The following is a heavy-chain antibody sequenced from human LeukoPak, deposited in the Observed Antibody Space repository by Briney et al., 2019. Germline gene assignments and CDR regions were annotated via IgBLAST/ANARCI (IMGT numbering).Heavy chain of an antibody. V-gene: IGHV4-34*01. CDR2: INHSGST. CDR1: GGSFSGYY. Sequence: TASETLSLTCAVYGGSFSGYYWSWIRQSPGKGLEWIGGINHSGSTNYNPSLKSRVTISIDTSKNQFSLNVNSVTAADTVIYYCAIKRGLRESGWFDPWGQGALVTVSS. J-gene: IGHJ5*02. D-gene: IGHD3-10*01. CDR3: AIKRGLRESGWFDP.